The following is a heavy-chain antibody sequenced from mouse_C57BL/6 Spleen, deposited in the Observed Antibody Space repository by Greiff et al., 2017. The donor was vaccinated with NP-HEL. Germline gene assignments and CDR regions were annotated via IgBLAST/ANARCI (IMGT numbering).Heavy chain of an antibody. Sequence: QVQLQQSGPELVKPGASVKISCKASGYSFTSYYIHWVKQRPGQGLEWIGWIYPGSGNTKYNEKFKGKATLTADTSSSTAYMQLSSLTSEDSAVYYCAREGIYYGNYLDYWGQGTTLTVSS. CDR1: GYSFTSYY. V-gene: IGHV1-66*01. CDR2: IYPGSGNT. J-gene: IGHJ2*01. D-gene: IGHD2-1*01. CDR3: AREGIYYGNYLDY.